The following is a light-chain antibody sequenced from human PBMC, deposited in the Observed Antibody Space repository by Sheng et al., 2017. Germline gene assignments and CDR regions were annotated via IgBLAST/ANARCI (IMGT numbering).Light chain of an antibody. CDR2: DGS. Sequence: QSALTQPASVSASLGQSITISCTGTGNDFDGYTYVSWYQQHPGKAPKVMIYDGSNRPSGVSNRFSGSKSGNTASLTISGLQAEDEAEYYCSSYTRASSHRENRSYVFGTGTRVTVL. J-gene: IGLJ1*01. CDR1: GNDFDGYTY. CDR3: SSYTRASSHRENRSYV. V-gene: IGLV2-14*03.